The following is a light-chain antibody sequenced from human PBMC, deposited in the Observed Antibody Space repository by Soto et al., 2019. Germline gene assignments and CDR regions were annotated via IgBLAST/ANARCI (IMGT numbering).Light chain of an antibody. Sequence: DIQVTQSPSSLSASVGDRVTITCRASQSIRTYLNWYQQRPGKPPKLLIHTASTLQSGVPSRFSGSGSGTDFTLTISSLQPEDFATYYCQQSYRTPHTFGQGTKLETK. CDR3: QQSYRTPHT. V-gene: IGKV1-39*01. CDR1: QSIRTY. J-gene: IGKJ2*01. CDR2: TAS.